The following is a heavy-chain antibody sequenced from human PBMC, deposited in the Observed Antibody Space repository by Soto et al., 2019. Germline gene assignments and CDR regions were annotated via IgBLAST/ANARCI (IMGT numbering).Heavy chain of an antibody. CDR1: GYSFLTYW. J-gene: IGHJ6*02. Sequence: EVQLVQSGAEVKKPGESLRISCKGSGYSFLTYWISWVRQMPGKGLEWMGRIDPSDSYTNYSPSFQGHVTISADKSISTAYLQWSSLKASDTAMYYCARQDYDILTGYYKKEDYYYYGMDVWGQGTTVTVSS. CDR2: IDPSDSYT. D-gene: IGHD3-9*01. V-gene: IGHV5-10-1*01. CDR3: ARQDYDILTGYYKKEDYYYYGMDV.